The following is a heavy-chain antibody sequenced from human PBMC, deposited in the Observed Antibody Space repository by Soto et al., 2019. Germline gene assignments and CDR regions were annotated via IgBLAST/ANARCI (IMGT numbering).Heavy chain of an antibody. D-gene: IGHD2-15*01. CDR1: GFTFSSYG. CDR2: ISYDGSNK. CDR3: AKDLFRMLRPRDYYFDY. Sequence: QVQLVESGGGVVQPGRSLRLSCAASGFTFSSYGMHWVRQAPGKGLEWVAVISYDGSNKYYADSVKGRFTISRDNSKNTLYLQMNSLRAEDTAVYYCAKDLFRMLRPRDYYFDYWGQGTLVTVSS. V-gene: IGHV3-30*18. J-gene: IGHJ4*02.